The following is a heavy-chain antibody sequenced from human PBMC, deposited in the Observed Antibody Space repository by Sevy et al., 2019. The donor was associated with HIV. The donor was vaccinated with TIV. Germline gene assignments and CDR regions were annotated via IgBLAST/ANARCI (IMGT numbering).Heavy chain of an antibody. J-gene: IGHJ3*02. CDR2: YYYSGST. V-gene: IGHV4-39*01. D-gene: IGHD3-22*01. Sequence: SETLSLTCTVSGGSISSSSYYWGWIRQPPGKGLEWIGSYYYSGSTYYTPSLKSRVTISVDTSKNQFSLKRSSVTAADTAVYYCARRRSGYYAFDIWGQGTMVTVSS. CDR1: GGSISSSSYY. CDR3: ARRRSGYYAFDI.